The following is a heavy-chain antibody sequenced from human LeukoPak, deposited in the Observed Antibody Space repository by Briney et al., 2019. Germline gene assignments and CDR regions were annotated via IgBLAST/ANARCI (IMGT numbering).Heavy chain of an antibody. CDR1: GYTFTSYA. CDR2: INTNTGNP. Sequence: ASVKVSCKASGYTFTSYAMNWVRQAPGQGLEWMGWINTNTGNPTYAQGFTGRFVFSLDTSVSTAYLQISSLKAEDTAVYYCARDGVERLLMGPMDVWGKGTTVTISS. D-gene: IGHD1-1*01. CDR3: ARDGVERLLMGPMDV. J-gene: IGHJ6*03. V-gene: IGHV7-4-1*02.